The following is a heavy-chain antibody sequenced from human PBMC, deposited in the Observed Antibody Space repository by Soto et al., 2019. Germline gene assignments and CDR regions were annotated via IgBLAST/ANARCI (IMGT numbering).Heavy chain of an antibody. D-gene: IGHD3-22*01. CDR1: GFTVSRNY. CDR2: IYSGGST. Sequence: WGSLRLSCAASGFTVSRNYMSWVRQAPGKGLEWVSVIYSGGSTYYADSVKGRFTISRDNSKNTLYLQMNSLRAEDTAVYYCARGGSGEYYYDSGGYWHDNGGFAFDIWGQGTMVTVSS. V-gene: IGHV3-66*01. CDR3: ARGGSGEYYYDSGGYWHDNGGFAFDI. J-gene: IGHJ3*02.